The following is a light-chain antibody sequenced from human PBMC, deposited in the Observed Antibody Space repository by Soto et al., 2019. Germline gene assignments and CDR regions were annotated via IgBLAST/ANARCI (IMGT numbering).Light chain of an antibody. V-gene: IGKV3-15*01. Sequence: EIVMTQSPATLSVSPGEIATLSCSASQSIRTNLAWYQQKPGQAPRLLIVGSFARATGIPARFSGSGSGSEFTLTISGLQSEDFAVYYCQQYNDRPPITFGQGTRLEIK. CDR1: QSIRTN. CDR2: GSF. J-gene: IGKJ5*01. CDR3: QQYNDRPPIT.